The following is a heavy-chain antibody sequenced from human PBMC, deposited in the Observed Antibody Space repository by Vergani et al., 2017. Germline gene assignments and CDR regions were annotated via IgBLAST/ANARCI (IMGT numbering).Heavy chain of an antibody. J-gene: IGHJ4*02. Sequence: QVQLQESGPGLVKPSETLSLTCTVSGGSISSYYWSWIRQHAGKGLEWIGRIYTSGSTNYNPSLKSRVTMSVDTSKNQFSLKLSSVTAADTAVYYCARVRSTSGSSCYNSKNKYSFDDWGQGTLVTVSS. D-gene: IGHD3-22*01. CDR1: GGSISSYY. V-gene: IGHV4-4*07. CDR2: IYTSGST. CDR3: ARVRSTSGSSCYNSKNKYSFDD.